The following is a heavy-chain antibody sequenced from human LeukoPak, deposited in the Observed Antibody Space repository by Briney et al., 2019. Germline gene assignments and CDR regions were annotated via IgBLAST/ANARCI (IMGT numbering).Heavy chain of an antibody. Sequence: GGSLRLSCAASGFTFSNSAMSWGRQAPGKGLEWVSTLSGSGITTYYADSVKGRFTISRDNSKNTLYLQMNRLRDDDTDVYYCPKGIYRSRWRYFDHWGNGTLVTVSS. CDR1: GFTFSNSA. CDR3: PKGIYRSRWRYFDH. D-gene: IGHD6-19*01. CDR2: LSGSGITT. V-gene: IGHV3-23*01. J-gene: IGHJ4*01.